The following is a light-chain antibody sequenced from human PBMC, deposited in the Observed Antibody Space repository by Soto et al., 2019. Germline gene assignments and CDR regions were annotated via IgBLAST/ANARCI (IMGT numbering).Light chain of an antibody. Sequence: QSALTQPASVSGSPGQSITISCTGTSSDVGSYNLVSWYQQHPGKAPKLMIYEGSKRPSGVSNRFSGSKSGNTASLAITGLQAEDEGDYYCQSYDSTLSARYVFGTGTKLTVL. J-gene: IGLJ1*01. CDR3: QSYDSTLSARYV. CDR2: EGS. V-gene: IGLV2-14*02. CDR1: SSDVGSYNL.